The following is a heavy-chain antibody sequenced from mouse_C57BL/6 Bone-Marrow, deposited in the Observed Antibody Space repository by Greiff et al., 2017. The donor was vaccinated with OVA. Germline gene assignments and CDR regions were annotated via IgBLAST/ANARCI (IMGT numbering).Heavy chain of an antibody. Sequence: VKVVESGPGLVAPSQSLSITCTVSGFSLTSYGVDWVRQSPGKGLEWLGVIWGVGSTNYNSALKSRLSISKDNSKSQVFLKMNSLQTDDTAMYYCASSYYYCMDYWGQGTSVTVSS. V-gene: IGHV2-6*01. CDR3: ASSYYYCMDY. CDR1: GFSLTSYG. CDR2: IWGVGST. J-gene: IGHJ4*01.